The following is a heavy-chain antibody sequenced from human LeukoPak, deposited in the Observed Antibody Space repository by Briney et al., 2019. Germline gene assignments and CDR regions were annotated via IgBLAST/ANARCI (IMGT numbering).Heavy chain of an antibody. V-gene: IGHV4-34*01. CDR2: INHSGNT. CDR1: GGSFSGYY. Sequence: SETLSLTCAVYGGSFSGYYWSWIRQPPGKGLEWIGEINHSGNTNYNPSLKSRVTISVDTSKNQFSLKLSSVTAADTAVYYCARSGVWGSYRPLDSWGQGTLVSVSS. J-gene: IGHJ4*02. CDR3: ARSGVWGSYRPLDS. D-gene: IGHD3-16*02.